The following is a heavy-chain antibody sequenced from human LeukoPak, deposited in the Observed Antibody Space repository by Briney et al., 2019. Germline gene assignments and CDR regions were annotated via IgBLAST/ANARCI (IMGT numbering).Heavy chain of an antibody. D-gene: IGHD3-3*01. V-gene: IGHV3-23*01. CDR2: ISGSGGSA. CDR3: ARDLASIYDFWSGYTYYFDY. Sequence: GGSLRLSCAASGFTFSSYAMSWVRQAPGKGLEWVSAISGSGGSAYYADSVKGRFTISRDNAKNSLYLQMNSLRAEDTAVYYRARDLASIYDFWSGYTYYFDYWGQGTLVTVSS. CDR1: GFTFSSYA. J-gene: IGHJ4*02.